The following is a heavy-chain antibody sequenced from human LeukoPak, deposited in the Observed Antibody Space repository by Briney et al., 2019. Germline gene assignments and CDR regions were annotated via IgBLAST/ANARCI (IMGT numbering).Heavy chain of an antibody. J-gene: IGHJ4*02. CDR3: AVQHVAFDY. CDR1: GFTFSSYE. D-gene: IGHD1-1*01. V-gene: IGHV3-48*03. Sequence: PGGSLRLSCAASGFTFSSYEMNWVRQAPGKGMEWVSYISSSGSTIYYADSVKGRFTISRDNAKNSLYLQMNSLRAEDTAVYYCAVQHVAFDYWGQGTLVTVSS. CDR2: ISSSGSTI.